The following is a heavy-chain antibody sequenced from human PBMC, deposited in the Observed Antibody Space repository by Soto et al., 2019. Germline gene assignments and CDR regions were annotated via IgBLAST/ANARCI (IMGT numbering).Heavy chain of an antibody. D-gene: IGHD5-12*01. J-gene: IGHJ4*02. V-gene: IGHV3-30*18. Sequence: PGGSLRLSCAASGFTFSSYGMHWVRQAPGKGLEWVAVISYDGSNKYYADSVKGRFTISRDNSKNTLYLQMNSLRAEDTAVYYCAKDLRAYGGYVRSLRTLLPFDYWGQGTLVTVSS. CDR1: GFTFSSYG. CDR3: AKDLRAYGGYVRSLRTLLPFDY. CDR2: ISYDGSNK.